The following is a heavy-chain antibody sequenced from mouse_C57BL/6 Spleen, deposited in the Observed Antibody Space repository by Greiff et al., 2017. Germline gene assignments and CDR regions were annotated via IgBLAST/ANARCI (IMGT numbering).Heavy chain of an antibody. CDR2: IDPEYGDT. V-gene: IGHV14-4*01. D-gene: IGHD2-2*01. CDR3: TTYGYGYAMDY. CDR1: GFNIKVDY. Sequence: EVELQLSGAELVRPGASVKLSCTASGFNIKVDYMHGVKQRSEQGLVWIGWIDPEYGDTVYAAMFRGKATLTADTSSNTAYLQLSSLTADDTADYYYTTYGYGYAMDYWGQGTSVTVSS. J-gene: IGHJ4*01.